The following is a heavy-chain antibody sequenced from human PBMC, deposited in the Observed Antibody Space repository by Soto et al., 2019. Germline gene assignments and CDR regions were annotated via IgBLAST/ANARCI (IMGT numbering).Heavy chain of an antibody. J-gene: IGHJ4*02. CDR2: IYPGDSDT. V-gene: IGHV5-51*01. Sequence: LPRSGEGRGDRVTSYWWGWERQMTGKGLEWMGIIYPGDSDTRYSPSFQGQVTISADKSISTAYLQWSSLKASDTAMYYCARNYYDSSGSSLFDYWGQGTLVTVSS. CDR1: GDRVTSYW. CDR3: ARNYYDSSGSSLFDY. D-gene: IGHD3-22*01.